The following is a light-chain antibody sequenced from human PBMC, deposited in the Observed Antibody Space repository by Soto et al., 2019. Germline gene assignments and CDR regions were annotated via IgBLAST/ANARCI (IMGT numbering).Light chain of an antibody. Sequence: QSVLTQQPSASVTPGQRVTTSCSGKNSNIGSNTVNWYQQLPGTAPKLLIYNNNQRPSGVPDRFSGSKSGTSASLAISWLQSEDEADYYCAAWDDSRNKVFGTGTKVTVL. J-gene: IGLJ1*01. CDR2: NNN. V-gene: IGLV1-44*01. CDR1: NSNIGSNT. CDR3: AAWDDSRNKV.